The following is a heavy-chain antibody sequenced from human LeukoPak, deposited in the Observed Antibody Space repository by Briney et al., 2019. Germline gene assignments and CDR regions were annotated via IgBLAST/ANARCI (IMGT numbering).Heavy chain of an antibody. Sequence: PGGSLRLSCAASGFTFSTYAMYWVRQAPGKGLEYVSAISSNGGTTYYANSVKGRFTISRDNSRNTLYLQMGSLRAEDMAVYYCARSEYRAYEAKAALNYWGQGTLVTVSS. V-gene: IGHV3-64*01. CDR2: ISSNGGTT. J-gene: IGHJ4*02. CDR3: ARSEYRAYEAKAALNY. D-gene: IGHD5-12*01. CDR1: GFTFSTYA.